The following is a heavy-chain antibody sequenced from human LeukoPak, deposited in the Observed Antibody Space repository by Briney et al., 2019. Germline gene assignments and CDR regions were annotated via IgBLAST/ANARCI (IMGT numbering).Heavy chain of an antibody. D-gene: IGHD2-2*02. CDR2: IRYDGSNK. CDR1: GFTFSSYG. Sequence: GGSLRLSCAASGFTFSSYGMHWVRQAPGKGLEWVAFIRYDGSNKYYADSVKGRFTISRDNSKNTLYLQMNSLRAEDTAVYYCAKPEYCSSTSCYIGHDAFDIWGQGTMVTVSS. V-gene: IGHV3-30*02. J-gene: IGHJ3*02. CDR3: AKPEYCSSTSCYIGHDAFDI.